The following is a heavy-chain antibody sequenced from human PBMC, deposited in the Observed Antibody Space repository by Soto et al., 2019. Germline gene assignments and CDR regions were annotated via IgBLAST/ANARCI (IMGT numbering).Heavy chain of an antibody. Sequence: PSETMSLTCIVSGESSRSSSYYWGWIRQPPGKGLEWIGSIYYSGRTYYNPSFKSRVTISIDTSKNQFSLKLSSVTATDTAVYYCARQRTTVVTQAYFDHWGQGALVTVSS. V-gene: IGHV4-39*01. CDR1: GESSRSSSYY. J-gene: IGHJ4*02. CDR2: IYYSGRT. D-gene: IGHD2-21*02. CDR3: ARQRTTVVTQAYFDH.